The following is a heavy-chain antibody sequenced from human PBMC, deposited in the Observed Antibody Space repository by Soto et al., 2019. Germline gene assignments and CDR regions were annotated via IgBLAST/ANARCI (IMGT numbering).Heavy chain of an antibody. CDR3: ARELGYGGNQGDAFDI. V-gene: IGHV6-1*01. Sequence: SQTLSLTCAISGDSVSSNSAAWNWIRQSPSRGLEWLGRTYYRSKWYNDYAVSVKSRITISPDTSKNQFSLQLNSVTPEDTAVYYCARELGYGGNQGDAFDIWGQGTMVTVSS. CDR1: GDSVSSNSAA. J-gene: IGHJ3*02. D-gene: IGHD4-17*01. CDR2: TYYRSKWYN.